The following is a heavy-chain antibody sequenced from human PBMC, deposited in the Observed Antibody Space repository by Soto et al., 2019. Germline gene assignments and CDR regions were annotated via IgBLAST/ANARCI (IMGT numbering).Heavy chain of an antibody. Sequence: ETLSLTCTVSGGSISSSSYYWDWIRQPPGKGLEWIGSIYYSGSTYYNPSLKSRVTISVDTSKNQFSLKLSSVTTADTAVYYCARRGGATIMDYWGQGTLVTVSS. CDR1: GGSISSSSYY. CDR2: IYYSGST. CDR3: ARRGGATIMDY. J-gene: IGHJ4*02. D-gene: IGHD5-12*01. V-gene: IGHV4-39*01.